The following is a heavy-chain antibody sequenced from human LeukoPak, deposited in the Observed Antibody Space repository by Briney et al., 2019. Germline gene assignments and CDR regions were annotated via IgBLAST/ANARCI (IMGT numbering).Heavy chain of an antibody. CDR1: GFTFSTYA. V-gene: IGHV3-23*01. D-gene: IGHD5-12*01. J-gene: IGHJ4*02. CDR3: AKDRLGYSGARGFDW. CDR2: ISTGGAST. Sequence: PGGSLRLSCAASGFTFSTYAMSWVRQAPGKGLGWVSGISTGGASTYYADSVKGRFTISRDNSRNTLYLQMSSLGAADTAVYYCAKDRLGYSGARGFDWWGQGTLVTVSS.